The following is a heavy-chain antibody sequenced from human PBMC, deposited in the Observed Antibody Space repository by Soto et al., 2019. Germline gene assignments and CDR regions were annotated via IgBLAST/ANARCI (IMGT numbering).Heavy chain of an antibody. V-gene: IGHV4-39*01. CDR3: ARYCTTGVCLSGVAFEI. Sequence: SETLSLTCTVSGGSISSGSYYWGWIRQPPGKGLEWIGSIYYSGSTYYNPSLKSRVTISVDTSKNQFSLKLSSVSAADTAVYYCARYCTTGVCLSGVAFEIWGQGTMVSVSS. CDR2: IYYSGST. J-gene: IGHJ3*02. CDR1: GGSISSGSYY. D-gene: IGHD2-8*01.